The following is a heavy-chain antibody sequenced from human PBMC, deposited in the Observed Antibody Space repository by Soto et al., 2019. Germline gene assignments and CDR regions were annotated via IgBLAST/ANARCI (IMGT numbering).Heavy chain of an antibody. D-gene: IGHD3-16*01. CDR2: IQPDGSTT. V-gene: IGHV3-74*01. CDR3: VRDQDTFGKEVFDS. Sequence: EVQLVESGGGLVQPGGSLRLSCVVSGFTLNSRWMHWVRQTPGKGLVWLSRIQPDGSTTNYADSVKGRFTISRDNAKNTLYLHMNSLRPEDTAMYYCVRDQDTFGKEVFDSWGQGTLVTVSS. CDR1: GFTLNSRW. J-gene: IGHJ4*02.